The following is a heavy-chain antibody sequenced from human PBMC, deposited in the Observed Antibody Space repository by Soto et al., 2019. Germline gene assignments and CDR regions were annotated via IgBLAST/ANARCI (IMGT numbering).Heavy chain of an antibody. J-gene: IGHJ4*02. CDR1: GGSFSGYY. V-gene: IGHV4-34*01. D-gene: IGHD3-16*01. Sequence: SETLSLTCAVYGGSFSGYYWSWIRQPPGKGLEWIGEINHSGSTNYNPSLKSRVTISVDTSKNQFSLKLSPVTAADTAVYYCASLGDGANSNFDSWGQATLVPAS. CDR2: INHSGST. CDR3: ASLGDGANSNFDS.